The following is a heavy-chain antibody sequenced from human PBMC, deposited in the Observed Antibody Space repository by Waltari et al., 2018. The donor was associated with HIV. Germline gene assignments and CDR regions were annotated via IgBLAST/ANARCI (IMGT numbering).Heavy chain of an antibody. J-gene: IGHJ5*02. CDR3: ARWVRFRDKSGLNWFDP. Sequence: QVQLQESGPGLVKPSETLSLTCAVSGYSISSGYYWGWIRPPPGKGLEWIGSIYHSGGTYYNPSLKSRVTISVDTSKNQFSLKLSSVTAADTAVYYCARWVRFRDKSGLNWFDPWGQGTLVTVSS. CDR1: GYSISSGYY. V-gene: IGHV4-38-2*01. D-gene: IGHD3-10*01. CDR2: IYHSGGT.